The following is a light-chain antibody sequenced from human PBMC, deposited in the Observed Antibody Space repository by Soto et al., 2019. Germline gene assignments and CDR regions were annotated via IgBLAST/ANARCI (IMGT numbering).Light chain of an antibody. Sequence: EIVLTQSPGTLSLSPGERATLSCRACQSVRSNFLAWYQHKPGQAPKLLISGASSRATGIPDRFSGSGSGTDFTLTISRLEPEDFAVYSCQQYGSSPGTFGQGTKLEIE. CDR2: GAS. CDR3: QQYGSSPGT. CDR1: QSVRSNF. J-gene: IGKJ2*02. V-gene: IGKV3-20*01.